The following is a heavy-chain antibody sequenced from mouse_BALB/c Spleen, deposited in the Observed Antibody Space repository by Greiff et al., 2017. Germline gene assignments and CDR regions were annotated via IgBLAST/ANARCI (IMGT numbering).Heavy chain of an antibody. D-gene: IGHD1-1*01. V-gene: IGHV5-17*02. Sequence: DVKLVESGGGLVQPGGSRKLSCAASGFTFSSFGMHWVRQAPEKGLEWVAYISSGSSTIYYADTVKGRFTISRDNPKNTLFLQMTSLRSEDTAMYYCARSVLRTLYFDVWGAGTTVTVSS. CDR2: ISSGSSTI. CDR3: ARSVLRTLYFDV. J-gene: IGHJ1*01. CDR1: GFTFSSFG.